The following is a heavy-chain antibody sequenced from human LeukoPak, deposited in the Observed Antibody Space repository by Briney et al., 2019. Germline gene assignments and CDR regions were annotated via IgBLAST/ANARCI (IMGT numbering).Heavy chain of an antibody. CDR1: GFTFSSYW. V-gene: IGHV3-7*01. J-gene: IGHJ4*02. CDR3: ARDGIDGYIDY. Sequence: GGSLRLSCAASGFTFSSYWLSWVRQAPGKGLERVANIKTDGSKTYYVDSVKGRFTISRDNAKNSLYLQMNSLRAEDTAVYYCARDGIDGYIDYWGQGTLVTVSS. CDR2: IKTDGSKT. D-gene: IGHD5-24*01.